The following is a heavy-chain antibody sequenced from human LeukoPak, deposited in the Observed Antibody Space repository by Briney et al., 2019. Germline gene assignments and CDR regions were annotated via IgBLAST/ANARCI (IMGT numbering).Heavy chain of an antibody. J-gene: IGHJ4*02. CDR3: AKPQNFDWLGY. V-gene: IGHV3-30*18. CDR2: ISYDGSNK. CDR1: GFTFSSYG. D-gene: IGHD3-9*01. Sequence: GGSLRLSCAASGFTFSSYGMHWVRQAPGKGLEWVAVISYDGSNKYYADSVKGRFTISRDNSKNTLYLQMNSLRAEDTAVYYCAKPQNFDWLGYWGQGTLVTVSS.